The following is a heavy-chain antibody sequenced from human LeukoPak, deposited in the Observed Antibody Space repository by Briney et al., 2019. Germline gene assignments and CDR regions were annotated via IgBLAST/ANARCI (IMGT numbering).Heavy chain of an antibody. Sequence: PSETLSLTCTVSGGSISSGGYYWSWIRQHPGKGLEWIGYIYYSGSTHYNPSLKSRVAISVDTSKNQFSLKLSSVTAADTAVYYCARDMTDWWFDPWGQGTLVTVSS. CDR2: IYYSGST. V-gene: IGHV4-31*03. D-gene: IGHD3-9*01. CDR3: ARDMTDWWFDP. J-gene: IGHJ5*02. CDR1: GGSISSGGYY.